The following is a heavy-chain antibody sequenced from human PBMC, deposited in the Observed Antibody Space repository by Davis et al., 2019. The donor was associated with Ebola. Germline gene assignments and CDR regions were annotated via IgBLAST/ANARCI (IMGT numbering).Heavy chain of an antibody. CDR2: ISSSSSYI. CDR1: GFTFSSYS. CDR3: ASVRGIVVVPAAIRGYGMDV. Sequence: GGSLRLSCAASGFTFSSYSMNWVRQAPGKGLEWVSSISSSSSYIYYADSVKGRFTISRDNAKNSLYLQMNSLRAEDTAVYYCASVRGIVVVPAAIRGYGMDVWGQGTTVTVSS. V-gene: IGHV3-21*01. D-gene: IGHD2-2*02. J-gene: IGHJ6*02.